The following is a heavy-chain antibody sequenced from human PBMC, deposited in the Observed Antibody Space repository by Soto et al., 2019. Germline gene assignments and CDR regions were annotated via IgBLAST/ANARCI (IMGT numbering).Heavy chain of an antibody. D-gene: IGHD1-1*01. CDR2: ISSSGSYR. CDR3: AREDDYHGMDV. CDR1: GFTFSTYS. J-gene: IGHJ6*02. V-gene: IGHV3-21*01. Sequence: EVQLVESGGGLVKPGRSLRLSCAASGFTFSTYSMNWVRQAPGKGLEWVSFISSSGSYRYYADSVRGRFTISRDNAKNSLYLPMNSLRAEDTAAYYCAREDDYHGMDVWGQGTTVTVSS.